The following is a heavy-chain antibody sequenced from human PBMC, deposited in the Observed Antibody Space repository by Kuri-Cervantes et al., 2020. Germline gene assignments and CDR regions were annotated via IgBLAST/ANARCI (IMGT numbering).Heavy chain of an antibody. Sequence: GGSLRLSCAASGLTFSSYAMHWVRQAPGKGLEWVAVISYDGSNKYYADSVKGRFTISRDNSKNTLYLQMNSLRAEDTAVYYCARDRKNLGYCSSTSCPLSRYWGQGTLVTVSS. CDR1: GLTFSSYA. D-gene: IGHD2-2*01. J-gene: IGHJ4*02. CDR2: ISYDGSNK. V-gene: IGHV3-30*04. CDR3: ARDRKNLGYCSSTSCPLSRY.